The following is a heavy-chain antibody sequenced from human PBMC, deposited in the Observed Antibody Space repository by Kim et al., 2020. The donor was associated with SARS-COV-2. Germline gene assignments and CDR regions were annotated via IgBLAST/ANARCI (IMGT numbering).Heavy chain of an antibody. CDR1: GFTFSSYG. CDR2: IWYDGSNK. J-gene: IGHJ3*02. D-gene: IGHD6-13*01. Sequence: GGSLRLSCAASGFTFSSYGMHWVRQAPGKGLEWVAVIWYDGSNKYYADSVKGRFTISRDNSKNTLYLQMNSLRAEDTAVYYCARCIAAAVMGAFDIWGQGTMVTVSS. V-gene: IGHV3-33*01. CDR3: ARCIAAAVMGAFDI.